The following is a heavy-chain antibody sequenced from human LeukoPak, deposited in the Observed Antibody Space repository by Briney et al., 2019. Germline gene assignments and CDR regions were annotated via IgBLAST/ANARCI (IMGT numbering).Heavy chain of an antibody. CDR3: ARAHVPDGGPRAFDY. V-gene: IGHV4-34*01. CDR1: GGSFSGYY. D-gene: IGHD4-23*01. J-gene: IGHJ4*02. CDR2: INHSGST. Sequence: KSSETLSLTCAVYGGSFSGYYWSWIRQPPGKGLEWIGEINHSGSTNYNPSLKSRVTISVDTSKNQFSLKLSSVTAADTAVYYCARAHVPDGGPRAFDYWGQGTLVTVSS.